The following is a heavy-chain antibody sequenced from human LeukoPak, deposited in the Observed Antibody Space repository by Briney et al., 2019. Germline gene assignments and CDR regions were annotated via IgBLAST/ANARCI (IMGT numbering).Heavy chain of an antibody. CDR2: ISSNGGST. CDR1: GFTFSSYA. D-gene: IGHD3-10*01. CDR3: AKVTYGSGTYGAFDS. J-gene: IGHJ4*02. Sequence: GGSLRLSCAASGFTFSSYAMHWVRQAPGKGLEYVSAISSNGGSTYYANSVKGRFTISRDNSKNTLYLQMNSLRAEDTAVYYRAKVTYGSGTYGAFDSWGQGTLVTVSS. V-gene: IGHV3-64*04.